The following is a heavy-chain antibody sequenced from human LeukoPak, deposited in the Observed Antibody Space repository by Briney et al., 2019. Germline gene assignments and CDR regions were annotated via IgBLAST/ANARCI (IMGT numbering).Heavy chain of an antibody. D-gene: IGHD6-13*01. J-gene: IGHJ4*02. Sequence: GGSLRLSCAASGFTFSSYAMSWVRQAPGKGLEWVSGISGSGGSTYYADSVKGRITISRDNSKNTLYLQMNSLRAEDTAVYYCAKGGSSSWYFRGYFDYWGQGTLVTVSS. V-gene: IGHV3-23*01. CDR1: GFTFSSYA. CDR3: AKGGSSSWYFRGYFDY. CDR2: ISGSGGST.